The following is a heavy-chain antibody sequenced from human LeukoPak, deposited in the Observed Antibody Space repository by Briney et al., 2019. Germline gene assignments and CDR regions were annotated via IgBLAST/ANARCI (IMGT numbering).Heavy chain of an antibody. CDR3: AKNYYDSSGLFDY. V-gene: IGHV3-21*01. CDR1: GFTFSSYS. J-gene: IGHJ4*02. D-gene: IGHD3-22*01. CDR2: ISSSSSYI. Sequence: GGSLRLSCAASGFTFSSYSMNWVRQAPGKGLEWVSSISSSSSYIYYADSVRGRFTISRDNAKNSLHLQMNSLRAEDTAVYYCAKNYYDSSGLFDYWGQGTLVIVSS.